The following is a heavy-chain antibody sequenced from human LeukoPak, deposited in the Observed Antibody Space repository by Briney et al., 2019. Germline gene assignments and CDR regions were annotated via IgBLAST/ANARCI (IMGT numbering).Heavy chain of an antibody. J-gene: IGHJ6*02. Sequence: SEALSLTCAVYGGSFSGYYWSWIRQPPGKGLEWIGEINHSGSTNYNPSLKSRVTISVDTSKNQFSLKLSSVTAADTAVYYCASLSLKDGYKYWRPYGMDVWGQGTTVTVSS. CDR1: GGSFSGYY. CDR3: ASLSLKDGYKYWRPYGMDV. D-gene: IGHD5-12*01. CDR2: INHSGST. V-gene: IGHV4-34*01.